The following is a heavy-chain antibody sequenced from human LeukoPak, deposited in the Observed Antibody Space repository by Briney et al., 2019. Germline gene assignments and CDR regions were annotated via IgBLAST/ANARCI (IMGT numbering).Heavy chain of an antibody. CDR2: IFYGGST. J-gene: IGHJ4*02. Sequence: PSETLSLTCTVSGGSISGYYWSWIRQPQGEGLECIGYIFYGGSTNYNPSLKSRVTISVDTSKNQFSLKLSSVTAADTAVYYCARRYFDWSTFDYWGQGTLVTVSS. CDR3: ARRYFDWSTFDY. CDR1: GGSISGYY. D-gene: IGHD3-9*01. V-gene: IGHV4-59*08.